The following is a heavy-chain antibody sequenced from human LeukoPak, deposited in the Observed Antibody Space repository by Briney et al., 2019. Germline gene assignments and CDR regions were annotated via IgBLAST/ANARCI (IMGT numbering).Heavy chain of an antibody. Sequence: SETLSLTCTVSGGSISSSSYYWGWLRQPPGTGLEWIGSIYYSGSTYYNPSLKSRVTISVDTSKNQFSLKLSSVTAADTAVYYCARDQDYYGSGSPPYWGQGTLVTVSS. D-gene: IGHD3-10*01. CDR1: GGSISSSSYY. J-gene: IGHJ4*02. CDR2: IYYSGST. CDR3: ARDQDYYGSGSPPY. V-gene: IGHV4-39*07.